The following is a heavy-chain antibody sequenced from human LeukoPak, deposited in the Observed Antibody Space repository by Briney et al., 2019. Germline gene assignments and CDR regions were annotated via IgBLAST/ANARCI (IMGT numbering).Heavy chain of an antibody. V-gene: IGHV4-39*02. CDR1: GDSIRSSNYY. J-gene: IGHJ1*01. CDR2: IYYNGRT. CDR3: ARRRYYDGSGYLD. D-gene: IGHD3-22*01. Sequence: SETLSLSCTVSGDSIRSSNYYWDWIRQPPGKGLEWMGSIYYNGRTYYNPSLGSRVSIHIDTTNNHFSLKLSSMTAADTAVYYCARRRYYDGSGYLDWGQGTLVTVSS.